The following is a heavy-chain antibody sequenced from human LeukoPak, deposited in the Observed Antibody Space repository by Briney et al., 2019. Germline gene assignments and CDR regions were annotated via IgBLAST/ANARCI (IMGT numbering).Heavy chain of an antibody. Sequence: GSLRLSCAASGFTFSNYWMIWVRQAPGERLEWVGNIKQDGSVNRYADSVRGRFTISRDNAHTSLCLQMNSLRAEDTAVYYCARASNPWLQLTWGQGTLVTVSS. D-gene: IGHD5-24*01. CDR2: IKQDGSVN. J-gene: IGHJ5*02. CDR3: ARASNPWLQLT. V-gene: IGHV3-7*05. CDR1: GFTFSNYW.